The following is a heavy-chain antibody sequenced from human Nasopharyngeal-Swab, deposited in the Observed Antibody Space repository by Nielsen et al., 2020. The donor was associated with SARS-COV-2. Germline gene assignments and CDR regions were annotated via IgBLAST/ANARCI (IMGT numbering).Heavy chain of an antibody. CDR1: GGSISSYY. CDR3: AREKYYYGSGSSGGMDV. D-gene: IGHD3-10*01. J-gene: IGHJ6*02. V-gene: IGHV4-59*01. CDR2: IYYSGCT. Sequence: SETLSLTCTVSGGSISSYYWSWIRQPPGKGLEWIGYIYYSGCTNYNPSLKSRVTISVDTSKNQFSLKLSSVTAADTAVYYCAREKYYYGSGSSGGMDVWGQGTTVTVSS.